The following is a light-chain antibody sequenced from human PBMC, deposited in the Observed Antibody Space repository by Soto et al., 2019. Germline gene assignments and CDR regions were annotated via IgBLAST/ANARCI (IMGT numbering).Light chain of an antibody. Sequence: DLQMTQSPSSLSASVGDRVTITCRTSQSISSYLNWYQQKPGKAPKLLIYAASSLQSGVPSRFSGSGSGTDFTLTITNLQPEDFATYYCQQSYSTPRTFGQGTKVEIK. J-gene: IGKJ1*01. CDR3: QQSYSTPRT. V-gene: IGKV1-39*01. CDR2: AAS. CDR1: QSISSY.